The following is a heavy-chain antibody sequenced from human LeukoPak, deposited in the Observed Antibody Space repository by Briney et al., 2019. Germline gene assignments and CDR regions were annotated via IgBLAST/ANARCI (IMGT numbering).Heavy chain of an antibody. CDR3: ARDPPTNYYDSSALDY. J-gene: IGHJ4*02. CDR2: IWYDGSNK. CDR1: GFTFSSYG. Sequence: PGGSLRLSCAASGFTFSSYGMHWVRQAPGKGLEWVAVIWYDGSNKYYADSVKGRFTISRDNSKNTLYLQMNSLRAEDTAVYYCARDPPTNYYDSSALDYWGQGTLVTVSS. D-gene: IGHD3-22*01. V-gene: IGHV3-33*01.